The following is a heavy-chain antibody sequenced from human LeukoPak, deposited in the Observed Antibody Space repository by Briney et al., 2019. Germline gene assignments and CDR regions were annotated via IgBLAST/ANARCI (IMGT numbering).Heavy chain of an antibody. CDR2: ISSNGGST. V-gene: IGHV3-64*01. Sequence: GGSLRLSCAASGFTFSSYAMHWVRQAPGKGLEYVSAISSNGGSTYYANSVKGRFTISRDNSKNTLYLQMGSLRAEDMAVYYCARSYGDSIYFNYWGQGTLVTVSS. CDR3: ARSYGDSIYFNY. J-gene: IGHJ4*02. D-gene: IGHD4-17*01. CDR1: GFTFSSYA.